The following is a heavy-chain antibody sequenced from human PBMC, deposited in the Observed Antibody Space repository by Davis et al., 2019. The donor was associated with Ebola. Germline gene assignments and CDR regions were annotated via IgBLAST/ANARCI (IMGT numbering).Heavy chain of an antibody. CDR2: VDHSGST. Sequence: MPGGSLRLSCAVYGGSFSGYYWSWIRQPPGKGLEWIGEVDHSGSTNYNPSFKSRVIVSEDASKNQFSLKLSSVTAADTAVYYCARLPIAARPPYYYGMDVWGQGTTVTVPS. D-gene: IGHD6-6*01. J-gene: IGHJ6*02. CDR3: ARLPIAARPPYYYGMDV. V-gene: IGHV4-34*01. CDR1: GGSFSGYY.